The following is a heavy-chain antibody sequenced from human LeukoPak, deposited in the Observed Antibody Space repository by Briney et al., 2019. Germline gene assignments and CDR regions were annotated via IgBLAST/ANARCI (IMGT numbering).Heavy chain of an antibody. D-gene: IGHD5-24*01. CDR3: ATEFYSNGYNF. J-gene: IGHJ4*02. CDR2: IKSKTDGGTT. CDR1: GFTFSNAW. Sequence: GGSLRLSCAASGFTFSNAWMSWVRQAPGKGLECVGRIKSKTDGGTTDYAAPVKGRFTISRDDSKNTLYLQMNSLKAEDSAVCFCATEFYSNGYNFWGQETLVIVSS. V-gene: IGHV3-15*01.